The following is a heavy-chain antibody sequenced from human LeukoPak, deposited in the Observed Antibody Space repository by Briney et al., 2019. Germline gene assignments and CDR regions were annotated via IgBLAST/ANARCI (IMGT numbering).Heavy chain of an antibody. Sequence: GGSLRLSCATSGLTFGSYAMSWVRQAPGKGPEWVSAISGSGAGTYYADSVKGRFTISRDNSKNTLYLQMNSLRADDTAVYYCAKEWDYWGQGTLVTVSS. J-gene: IGHJ4*02. V-gene: IGHV3-23*01. CDR2: ISGSGAGT. CDR3: AKEWDY. CDR1: GLTFGSYA.